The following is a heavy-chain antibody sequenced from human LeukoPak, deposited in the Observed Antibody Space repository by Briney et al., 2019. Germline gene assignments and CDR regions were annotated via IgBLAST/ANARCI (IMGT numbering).Heavy chain of an antibody. CDR2: ISYDGSNK. CDR1: GFTFSSNG. J-gene: IGHJ4*02. V-gene: IGHV3-30*19. D-gene: IGHD1-26*01. Sequence: PGRSLRLSCAASGFTFSSNGVHWVRQAPGKGLEWVAVISYDGSNKYYADPVKGRFTISRDNSKNTLYLQMNSLRAEDTAVYYCAKRGYSGSHKYLDYWGQGTLVTVSS. CDR3: AKRGYSGSHKYLDY.